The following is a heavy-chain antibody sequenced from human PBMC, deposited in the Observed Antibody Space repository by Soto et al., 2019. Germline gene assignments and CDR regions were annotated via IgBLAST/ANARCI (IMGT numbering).Heavy chain of an antibody. CDR3: RAATSHFDY. D-gene: IGHD2-15*01. V-gene: IGHV3-30-3*01. Sequence: GGSLRLSCAASGFTFSSYAMHWVRQAPGKGLEWVAVISYDGSNKYYAESVKGRITISRDNSKNMLYLQMNSLRAEDTAVYYSRAATSHFDYWGQGTLVTVSS. J-gene: IGHJ4*02. CDR2: ISYDGSNK. CDR1: GFTFSSYA.